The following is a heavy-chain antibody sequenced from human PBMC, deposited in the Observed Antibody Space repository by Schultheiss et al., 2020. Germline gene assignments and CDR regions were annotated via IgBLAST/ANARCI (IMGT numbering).Heavy chain of an antibody. D-gene: IGHD6-6*01. CDR2: ISGSGGST. J-gene: IGHJ6*02. V-gene: IGHV3-23*01. CDR3: AREGIAARPDYYYGMDV. CDR1: GFTFSSYA. Sequence: GGSLRLSCAASGFTFSSYAMSWVRQAPGKGLEWVSAISGSGGSTYYADSVRGRFTISRDNSKNTVYLQMNSLGAEDTAVYYCAREGIAARPDYYYGMDVWGQGTTVTVSS.